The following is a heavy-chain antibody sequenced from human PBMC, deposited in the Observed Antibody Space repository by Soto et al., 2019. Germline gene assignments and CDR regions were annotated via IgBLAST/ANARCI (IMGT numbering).Heavy chain of an antibody. CDR1: GGSISSGGSS. Sequence: PSETLSLTCAVSGGSISSGGSSWSWIRQPPGKGLESIGYIYHSGSTYYNPSLKSRVTISVDRSKNQFSLKLSSVTAADTAVYYCAGGIAARPLGYWGQGTLVTVSS. D-gene: IGHD6-6*01. CDR3: AGGIAARPLGY. CDR2: IYHSGST. J-gene: IGHJ4*02. V-gene: IGHV4-30-2*01.